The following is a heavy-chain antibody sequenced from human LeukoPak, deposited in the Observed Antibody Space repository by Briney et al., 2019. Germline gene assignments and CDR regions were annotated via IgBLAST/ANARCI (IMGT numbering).Heavy chain of an antibody. J-gene: IGHJ5*02. CDR2: INHSGST. V-gene: IGHV4-34*01. CDR3: ARGGQKLRYFDWLAPHNWFDP. D-gene: IGHD3-9*01. CDR1: GGSFSGYY. Sequence: SETLSLTCAVYGGSFSGYYWSWIRQPPGKGLEWIGEINHSGSTNYNPSLKSRVTISVDTSKNQFSLKLSSVTAADTAVYYCARGGQKLRYFDWLAPHNWFDPWGQGTLVTVSS.